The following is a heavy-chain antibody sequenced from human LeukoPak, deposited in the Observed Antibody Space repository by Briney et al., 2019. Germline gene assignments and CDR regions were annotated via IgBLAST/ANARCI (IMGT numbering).Heavy chain of an antibody. CDR1: GFTFSSYA. V-gene: IGHV3-23*01. D-gene: IGHD3-10*01. CDR3: AKSTGEVRGVSDYYYGMDV. J-gene: IGHJ6*02. CDR2: ISGSGGST. Sequence: PGGSLRLSCAASGFTFSSYAMSWARQAPGKGLEWVSAISGSGGSTYYADSVKGRFTISRDNSKNTLYLQMNSLRAEDTAVYYCAKSTGEVRGVSDYYYGMDVWGQGTTVTVSS.